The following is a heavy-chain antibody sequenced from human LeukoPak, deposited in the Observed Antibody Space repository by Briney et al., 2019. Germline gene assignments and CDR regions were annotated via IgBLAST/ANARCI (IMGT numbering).Heavy chain of an antibody. J-gene: IGHJ4*02. CDR2: ISAHSGIS. CDR3: ARGGAYSNYGPYFDY. D-gene: IGHD4-11*01. Sequence: GASVKVSCKASGYIFNNYGISWVRQAPGQGLEWMAWISAHSGISGYAQELQDRVTVTTDTSTSTAYMELRSLRPDDTAVYYCARGGAYSNYGPYFDYWGQGTLVTVSS. V-gene: IGHV1-18*01. CDR1: GYIFNNYG.